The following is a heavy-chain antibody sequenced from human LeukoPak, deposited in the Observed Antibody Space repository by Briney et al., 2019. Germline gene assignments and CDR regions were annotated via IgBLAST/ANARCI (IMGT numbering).Heavy chain of an antibody. CDR1: GFTFSSYG. J-gene: IGHJ6*03. CDR3: AKLGLWFGESQLGDPYYYYYMDV. D-gene: IGHD3-10*01. Sequence: GGSLRLSCAASGFTFSSYGMHWVRQAPGKGLEWVAFIRYDGSNKYYADSVKGRFTISRDNSKNTLYLQMNSLRAEDTAVYYCAKLGLWFGESQLGDPYYYYYMDVWGKGTTVTISS. CDR2: IRYDGSNK. V-gene: IGHV3-30*02.